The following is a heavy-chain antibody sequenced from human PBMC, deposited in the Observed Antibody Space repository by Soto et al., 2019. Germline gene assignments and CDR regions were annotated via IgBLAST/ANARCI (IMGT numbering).Heavy chain of an antibody. CDR3: AKEGEVAHWYFDL. J-gene: IGHJ2*01. V-gene: IGHV3-23*01. CDR2: IIGSGGST. CDR1: GFTFSSYA. D-gene: IGHD2-15*01. Sequence: EVQLLESGGGLVQPGGSLRLSCAAPGFTFSSYAMSWVRQAPGKGLEWVSAIIGSGGSTYYAESVKGRFTISRDNSKNTRYLQMNSLRAEDTAVYYCAKEGEVAHWYFDLWGRGTLLTVSS.